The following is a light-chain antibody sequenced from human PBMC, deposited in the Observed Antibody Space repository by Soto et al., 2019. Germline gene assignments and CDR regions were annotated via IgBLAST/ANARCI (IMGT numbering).Light chain of an antibody. CDR2: GAS. CDR3: HQYDKWPPVT. V-gene: IGKV3-20*01. CDR1: QSISSSY. Sequence: IVLTQSPGTVSLSPGKRATLSCRASQSISSSYLAWYQQRPGQAPRLLIYGASNRATGIPARFSGSGSGTDFTLTISRLEPEDFAVYYCHQYDKWPPVTFGQGTRLEI. J-gene: IGKJ5*01.